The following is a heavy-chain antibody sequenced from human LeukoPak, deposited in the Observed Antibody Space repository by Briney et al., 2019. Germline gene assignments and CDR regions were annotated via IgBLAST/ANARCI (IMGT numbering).Heavy chain of an antibody. CDR1: GGSISSYY. Sequence: SETLSLTCTVSGGSISSYYWSWIRQPPGKGLEWIGFIYYGGSTTYNPSLKSRVTISIDTSKNQFSLKLSSVTAADTAVYYCARHGYDFWSGYLDYWGQGTLVTVSS. CDR2: IYYGGST. V-gene: IGHV4-59*08. J-gene: IGHJ4*02. D-gene: IGHD3-3*01. CDR3: ARHGYDFWSGYLDY.